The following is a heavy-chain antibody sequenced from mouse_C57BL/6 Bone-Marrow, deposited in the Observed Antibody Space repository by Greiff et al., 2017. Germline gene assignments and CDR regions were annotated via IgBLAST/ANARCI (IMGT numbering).Heavy chain of an antibody. D-gene: IGHD1-1*01. CDR1: GFNIKDDY. CDR3: TTDYGRGFAY. CDR2: VDPENGDT. J-gene: IGHJ3*01. Sequence: EVQLKESGAEIVRPGDSVKLSCTASGFNIKDDYMHWVKKRPEQGLEWIGWVDPENGDTEYASQFQGKATITAATSSNTAYMQLSSLTSEDTAVYYCTTDYGRGFAYWGQGTLVTVSA. V-gene: IGHV14-4*01.